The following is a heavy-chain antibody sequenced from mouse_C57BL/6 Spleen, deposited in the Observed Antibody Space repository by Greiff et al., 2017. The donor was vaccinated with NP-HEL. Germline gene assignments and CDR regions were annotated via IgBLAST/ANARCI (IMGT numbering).Heavy chain of an antibody. CDR2: IHPNSGST. Sequence: VQLQQPGAELVKPGASVKLSCKASGYTFTSYWMHWVKQRPGQGLEWIGMIHPNSGSTNYNEKFKSKATLTVDKSSSTAYMQLSSLTSEDSAVYYCARVGDSSGYDYWGQGTTLTVSS. CDR3: ARVGDSSGYDY. D-gene: IGHD3-2*02. CDR1: GYTFTSYW. J-gene: IGHJ2*01. V-gene: IGHV1-64*01.